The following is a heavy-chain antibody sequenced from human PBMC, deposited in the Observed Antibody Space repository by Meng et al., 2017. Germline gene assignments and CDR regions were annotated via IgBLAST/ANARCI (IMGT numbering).Heavy chain of an antibody. CDR1: GYTFTSYE. V-gene: IGHV1-8*03. CDR3: ARGYSYGYTLYPPRYYYYGMDV. J-gene: IGHJ6*02. CDR2: MNPNSGNT. Sequence: ASVKVSCKASGYTFTSYEINWVRQATGQGLEWMGWMNPNSGNTGYAQKFQGRVTITRNTSISTAYMELRSLRSEDTAVYYCARGYSYGYTLYPPRYYYYGMDVWGQGTTVTVSS. D-gene: IGHD5-18*01.